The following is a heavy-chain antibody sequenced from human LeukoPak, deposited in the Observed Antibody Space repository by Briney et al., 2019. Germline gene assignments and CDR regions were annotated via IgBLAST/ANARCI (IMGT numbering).Heavy chain of an antibody. V-gene: IGHV3-21*01. Sequence: GGSLRLSCAASGFTFSSYSMNWVRQAPGKGLEWVSSISSSSSYIYYADSVKGRFTISRDNVKNSLYLQMNSLRAEDTAVYYCARSRGDPEFDYWGQGTLVTVSS. CDR1: GFTFSSYS. D-gene: IGHD2-21*02. CDR2: ISSSSSYI. CDR3: ARSRGDPEFDY. J-gene: IGHJ4*02.